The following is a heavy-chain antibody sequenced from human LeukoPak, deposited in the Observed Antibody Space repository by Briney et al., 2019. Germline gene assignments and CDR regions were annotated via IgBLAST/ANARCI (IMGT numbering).Heavy chain of an antibody. Sequence: GGSLRLSCAASGFTFSSYSMNWVRQAPGKGLEWVSSISSSSYIYYADSVKGRFTISRDNAKNSLYLQMNSLRAEDTAVYYCTRDYRGPVDTAMVADYWGQGTLVAVSS. V-gene: IGHV3-21*01. CDR1: GFTFSSYS. D-gene: IGHD5-18*01. CDR2: ISSSSYI. CDR3: TRDYRGPVDTAMVADY. J-gene: IGHJ4*02.